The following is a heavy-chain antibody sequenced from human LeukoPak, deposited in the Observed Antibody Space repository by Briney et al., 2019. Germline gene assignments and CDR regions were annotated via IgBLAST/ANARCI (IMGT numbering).Heavy chain of an antibody. J-gene: IGHJ6*02. D-gene: IGHD2-2*01. Sequence: GGSLRLSCAASGFAFSTYNMHWVRQAPGKGLEWVAVIWYDGSNKYYADSVKGRFTISRDNSKNTLYLQMNSLRAEDTAVYYCARVRLRYCSSTSCSRGMDVWGQGTTVTVSS. CDR1: GFAFSTYN. CDR2: IWYDGSNK. V-gene: IGHV3-33*08. CDR3: ARVRLRYCSSTSCSRGMDV.